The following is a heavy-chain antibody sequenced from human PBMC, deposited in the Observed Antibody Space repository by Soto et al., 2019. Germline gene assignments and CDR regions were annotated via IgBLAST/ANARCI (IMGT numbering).Heavy chain of an antibody. CDR3: ATSPGSTDHYYYYMDV. D-gene: IGHD2-8*02. V-gene: IGHV5-51*01. CDR2: IYPGDSDT. CDR1: GYSFTSYW. J-gene: IGHJ6*03. Sequence: PGESLKISCKGSGYSFTSYWIGWVRQMPGKGLEWMGIIYPGDSDTRYSPSFQGQVTISADKSISTAYLQWSSLKASDTAMYYCATSPGSTDHYYYYMDVWGKGTTVTVSS.